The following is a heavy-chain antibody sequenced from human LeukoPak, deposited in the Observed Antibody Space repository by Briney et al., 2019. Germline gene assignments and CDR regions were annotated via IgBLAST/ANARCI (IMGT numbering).Heavy chain of an antibody. Sequence: GGSLRLSCAASGFTFSSYAIHWVRQAPGKGLEWVAVISYDGSNKYYADSVKGRFTISRDNSKNTLYLQMNSLRAEDTAVYYCAKDNAYYHADYWGQGTLVTVSS. CDR2: ISYDGSNK. J-gene: IGHJ4*02. V-gene: IGHV3-30-3*01. D-gene: IGHD3-10*01. CDR3: AKDNAYYHADY. CDR1: GFTFSSYA.